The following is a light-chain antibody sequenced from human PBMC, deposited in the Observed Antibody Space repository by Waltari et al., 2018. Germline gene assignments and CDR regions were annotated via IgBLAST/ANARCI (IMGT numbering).Light chain of an antibody. V-gene: IGLV7-46*01. Sequence: QAVVTQAPSLTVSPGGTVTPPCGSSTGDVTSGHYPYWFQQKPGHAPRTLIYETSNKHSWTPARFSGSLLGGKAALTLSGAQPEDEAEYHCLLSYSDGWVFGGGTKLTVL. CDR2: ETS. CDR1: TGDVTSGHY. J-gene: IGLJ3*02. CDR3: LLSYSDGWV.